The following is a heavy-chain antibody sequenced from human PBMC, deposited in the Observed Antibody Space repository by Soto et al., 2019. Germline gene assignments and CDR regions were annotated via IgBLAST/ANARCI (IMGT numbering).Heavy chain of an antibody. J-gene: IGHJ4*02. D-gene: IGHD1-26*01. Sequence: KPSETLSLTCTVSGGSIYTGGFYWSWIRQLPGKGLEWLGYIYYTGSTQYTPSLKSRLSISTDTSDNQFSLRPNSVTAADTAVYYCATSLVTSRARVDYWGQRTPVTVSS. CDR3: ATSLVTSRARVDY. V-gene: IGHV4-31*03. CDR2: IYYTGST. CDR1: GGSIYTGGFY.